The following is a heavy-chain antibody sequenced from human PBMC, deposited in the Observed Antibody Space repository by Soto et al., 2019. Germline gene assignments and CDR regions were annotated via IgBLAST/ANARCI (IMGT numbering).Heavy chain of an antibody. CDR3: ARGGWSLDY. CDR2: IHYSGST. CDR1: GGSIISHY. Sequence: QVQLQESGPGLVKPWETLSLTCSVSGGSIISHYWSWIRQPPGKGLEWIGYIHYSGSTDYNPSLKSPLTIAVDTSKNQFSLKLSSVTAADTAVYYCARGGWSLDYRGPGTLVTVSS. V-gene: IGHV4-59*11. J-gene: IGHJ4*01. D-gene: IGHD2-15*01.